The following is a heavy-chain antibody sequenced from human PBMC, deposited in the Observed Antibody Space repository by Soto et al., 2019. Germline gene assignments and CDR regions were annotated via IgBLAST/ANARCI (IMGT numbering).Heavy chain of an antibody. CDR3: ASEMATDAFDI. J-gene: IGHJ3*02. Sequence: GGSLRLSCAASGFTFSSYWMSWVRQSPGKGLEWVANIKQDGSEKYYVDSVKGRFTISRDNAKNSLYLQMNSLRAEDTAVYYRASEMATDAFDIWGQGTMVTVSS. V-gene: IGHV3-7*03. CDR1: GFTFSSYW. CDR2: IKQDGSEK. D-gene: IGHD5-12*01.